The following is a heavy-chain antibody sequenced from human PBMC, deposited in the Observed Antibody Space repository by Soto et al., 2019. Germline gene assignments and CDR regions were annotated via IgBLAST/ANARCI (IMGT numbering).Heavy chain of an antibody. D-gene: IGHD3-10*01. V-gene: IGHV1-3*01. Sequence: ASVKVSCEASGYTFSSYAMHWVRQAPGQRLEWMGWINAGNGNTKYSQKFQGRVTITRDTSASTAYMELSSLRSEDTAVYYCARTPNYYDMDVWGQGTTVTVSS. CDR2: INAGNGNT. CDR1: GYTFSSYA. J-gene: IGHJ6*02. CDR3: ARTPNYYDMDV.